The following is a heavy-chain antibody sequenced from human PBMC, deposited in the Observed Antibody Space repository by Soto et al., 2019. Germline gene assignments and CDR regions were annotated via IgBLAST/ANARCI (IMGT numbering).Heavy chain of an antibody. CDR1: GGSISSGYSS. D-gene: IGHD4-17*01. CDR2: IYYSGST. V-gene: IGHV4-30-4*01. J-gene: IGHJ3*02. Sequence: PSETLSLTCTVSGGSISSGYSSCLWIRQPPGPGLEWIGYIYYSGSTYYNPSLKSRVTISVDTSKNQFSLKLSSVTAADTAVYYCSTVVTRYDAFDIWGQGTMVTVSS. CDR3: STVVTRYDAFDI.